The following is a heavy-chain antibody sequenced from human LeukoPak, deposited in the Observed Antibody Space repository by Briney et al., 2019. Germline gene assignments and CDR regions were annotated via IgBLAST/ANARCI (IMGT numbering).Heavy chain of an antibody. CDR2: IYYSGST. CDR1: GGSISSYY. CDR3: ARRHVSSGWDDAFDI. Sequence: PSETLSLTCTVSGGSISSYYWSWIRQPPGKGLEWIGYIYYSGSTNYNPSLKSRVTISVDTSKNQFSLKLSSVTAADTAVYYCARRHVSSGWDDAFDIWGQGTMVTVSS. V-gene: IGHV4-59*01. J-gene: IGHJ3*02. D-gene: IGHD6-19*01.